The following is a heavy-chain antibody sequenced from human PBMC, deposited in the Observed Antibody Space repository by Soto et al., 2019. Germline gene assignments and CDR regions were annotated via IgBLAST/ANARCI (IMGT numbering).Heavy chain of an antibody. V-gene: IGHV4-39*01. Sequence: QLQLQESGPGLVKPSETLSLTCTVSGGSISSSTSYWGWIRQPPGKGLEWIGSINYSGSTYYSPSLKSRVTISADTSKTQFSLKLSCVTAADTAVYYCARPVNYYYYYMDVWGKGTMVTVSS. J-gene: IGHJ6*03. CDR2: INYSGST. CDR1: GGSISSSTSY. CDR3: ARPVNYYYYYMDV.